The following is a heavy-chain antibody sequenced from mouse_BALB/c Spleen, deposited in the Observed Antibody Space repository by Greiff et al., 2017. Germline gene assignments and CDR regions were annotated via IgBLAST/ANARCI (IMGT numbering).Heavy chain of an antibody. CDR3: ARWDDYDTWFAY. J-gene: IGHJ3*01. V-gene: IGHV1-54*03. CDR1: GYAFTNYL. D-gene: IGHD2-4*01. Sequence: QVQLQQSGAELVRPGTSVKVSCKASGYAFTNYLIAWVKQRPGQGLEWIGVINPGSGGTNYNEKFKGKATLTADKSSSTAYMQLSSLTSDDSAVYFCARWDDYDTWFAYWGQGTLVTVSA. CDR2: INPGSGGT.